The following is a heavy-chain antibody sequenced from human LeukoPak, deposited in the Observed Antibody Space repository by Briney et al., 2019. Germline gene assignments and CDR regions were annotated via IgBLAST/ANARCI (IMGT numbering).Heavy chain of an antibody. Sequence: GASVKVSCKASGYTFTSYDINWVRQATGQGLEWMGWMNPNSGNTGYAQKFQGRVTMTRNTSISTAYMELSSLRSEDTAVYYCARGAMYYYDSSGYYPFDPWGQGTLVTVSS. CDR2: MNPNSGNT. CDR3: ARGAMYYYDSSGYYPFDP. CDR1: GYTFTSYD. D-gene: IGHD3-22*01. J-gene: IGHJ5*02. V-gene: IGHV1-8*01.